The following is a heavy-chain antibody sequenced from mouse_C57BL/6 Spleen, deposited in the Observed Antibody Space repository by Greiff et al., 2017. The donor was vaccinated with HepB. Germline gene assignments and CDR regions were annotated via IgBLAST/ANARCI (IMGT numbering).Heavy chain of an antibody. D-gene: IGHD2-4*01. CDR3: ARGRDYGYFDY. Sequence: VQLQQSGAELVKPGASVKLSCKASGYTFTSYWMHWVKQRPGQGLEWIGMIHPNSGSTNYNEKFKSKATLTVDKSSSTAYMQLSSLTSEDSAVYYCARGRDYGYFDYWGQGTTLTVSS. CDR1: GYTFTSYW. J-gene: IGHJ2*01. V-gene: IGHV1-64*01. CDR2: IHPNSGST.